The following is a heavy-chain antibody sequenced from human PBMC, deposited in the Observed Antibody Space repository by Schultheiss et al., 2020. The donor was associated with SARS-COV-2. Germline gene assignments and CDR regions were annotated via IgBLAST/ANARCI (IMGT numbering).Heavy chain of an antibody. CDR2: INHSGST. CDR3: TRGDAFDI. J-gene: IGHJ3*02. Sequence: SQTLSLTCAVYGGSFSGYYWNWIRQPPGKGLEWIGEINHSGSTNYNPSLKSRVTISVDTSKNQFSLKLSSVTAADTAVYYCTRGDAFDIWGQGTMVTVSS. CDR1: GGSFSGYY. V-gene: IGHV4-34*01.